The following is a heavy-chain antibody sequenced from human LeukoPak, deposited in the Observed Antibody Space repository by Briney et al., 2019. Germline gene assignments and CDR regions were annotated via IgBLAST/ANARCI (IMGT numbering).Heavy chain of an antibody. CDR1: GFTFSNYA. CDR2: ISGSGGST. V-gene: IGHV3-23*01. J-gene: IGHJ3*02. Sequence: GGSLRLSCAASGFTFSNYAMSRVRQAPGKGLEWVSAISGSGGSTFHADSVQGRLIISRDNSKNMLYLQFNSLRVEDTAVYYCARDKIVVVVSTTLPEIWGQGTMVTVSS. D-gene: IGHD2-15*01. CDR3: ARDKIVVVVSTTLPEI.